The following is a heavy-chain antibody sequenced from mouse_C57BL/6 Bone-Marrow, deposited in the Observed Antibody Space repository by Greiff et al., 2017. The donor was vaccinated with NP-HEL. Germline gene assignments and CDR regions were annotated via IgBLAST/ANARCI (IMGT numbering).Heavy chain of an antibody. CDR3: AREGYYYGSSWYFDV. CDR2: ISDGGSYT. V-gene: IGHV5-4*01. D-gene: IGHD1-1*01. CDR1: GFTFSSYA. J-gene: IGHJ1*03. Sequence: EVKLVESGGGLVKPGGSLKLSCAASGFTFSSYAMSWVRQTPEKRLEWVATISDGGSYTYYPDNVKGRFPISRDNAKNNLYLQMSHLKSEDTAMYYCAREGYYYGSSWYFDVWGTGTTVTVSS.